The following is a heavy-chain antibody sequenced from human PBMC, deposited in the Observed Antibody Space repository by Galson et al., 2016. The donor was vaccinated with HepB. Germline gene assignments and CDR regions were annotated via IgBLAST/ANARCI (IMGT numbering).Heavy chain of an antibody. CDR1: GGSISNSNW. V-gene: IGHV4-4*02. Sequence: SETLSLTCAVSGGSISNSNWWSWVRQPPGKGLEWIGEIYHIGSTNYNPSLKSRVTISVDKSKNQFSLKLTSVTAADTAVYYCARGGEVAAAEYYFDYWGQGTLVTVSS. CDR3: ARGGEVAAAEYYFDY. CDR2: IYHIGST. J-gene: IGHJ4*02. D-gene: IGHD6-13*01.